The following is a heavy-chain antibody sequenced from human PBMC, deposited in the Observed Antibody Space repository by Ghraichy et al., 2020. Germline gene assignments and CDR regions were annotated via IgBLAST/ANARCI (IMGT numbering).Heavy chain of an antibody. V-gene: IGHV3-48*02. J-gene: IGHJ6*02. Sequence: GGSLRLSCAASGFTFSNYSMNWVRQAPGKGLEWLSYISSRSRTIYEADSVKGRFTISRDNAKNSMYLQLNSLRDEDTAVYYCARDTYLYDSSGYYYPGGMDVSGQGTTVTVSS. CDR2: ISSRSRTI. CDR1: GFTFSNYS. D-gene: IGHD3-22*01. CDR3: ARDTYLYDSSGYYYPGGMDV.